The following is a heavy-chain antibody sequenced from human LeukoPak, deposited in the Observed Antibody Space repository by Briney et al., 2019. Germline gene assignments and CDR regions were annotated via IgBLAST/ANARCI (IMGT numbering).Heavy chain of an antibody. CDR1: GFTFSSYS. CDR3: AKDPPGIDY. Sequence: GGSLRLSCAGSGFTFSSYSMNWVRQAPGKGLEWVSYISSGSTTIYYADSVKGRFTISRDDAKNSLYLQMNSLRDEDTAVYYCAKDPPGIDYWGQGTLVTVSS. CDR2: ISSGSTTI. V-gene: IGHV3-48*02. J-gene: IGHJ4*02.